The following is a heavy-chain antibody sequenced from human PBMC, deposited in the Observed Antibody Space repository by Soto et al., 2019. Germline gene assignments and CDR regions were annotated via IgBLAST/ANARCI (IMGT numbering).Heavy chain of an antibody. Sequence: EVQLLDSGGGLVQPGGSLRLSCAASGFTFSSYAMNWVRQAPGKGLEWVSVISGSGDSTDYADSVTGRFTISRDNSKNTLYLQMNSLRTEDTAVYYCARRGPGTYFDYWGQGTLVTVSS. V-gene: IGHV3-23*01. CDR1: GFTFSSYA. CDR3: ARRGPGTYFDY. D-gene: IGHD6-13*01. CDR2: ISGSGDST. J-gene: IGHJ4*02.